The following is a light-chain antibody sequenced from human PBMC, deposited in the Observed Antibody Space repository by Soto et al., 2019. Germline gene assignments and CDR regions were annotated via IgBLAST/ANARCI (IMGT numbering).Light chain of an antibody. Sequence: EIVLTQSPATLSVSPGERATLSCRASQSIGSNLAWYQQKPGQAPRLLIYGASTRATDIPARFSGSGSGTEFALTISSLQSEDFAVYYCQQYNSYRTFGQGTKVEIK. CDR3: QQYNSYRT. CDR1: QSIGSN. CDR2: GAS. V-gene: IGKV3D-15*01. J-gene: IGKJ1*01.